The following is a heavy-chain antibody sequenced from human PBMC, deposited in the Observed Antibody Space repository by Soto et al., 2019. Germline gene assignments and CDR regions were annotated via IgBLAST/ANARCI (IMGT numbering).Heavy chain of an antibody. CDR2: ISSSSSYI. V-gene: IGHV3-21*01. Sequence: KPGGSLRLSCAASGFTFSSYSMNWVRQAPGKGLEWVSSISSSSSYIYYADSVKGRFTISRDNAKNSLYLQMNSLRAEDTAVYYCAREPTAGDGLFDYWGQGTLVTVSS. CDR1: GFTFSSYS. J-gene: IGHJ4*02. CDR3: AREPTAGDGLFDY. D-gene: IGHD4-17*01.